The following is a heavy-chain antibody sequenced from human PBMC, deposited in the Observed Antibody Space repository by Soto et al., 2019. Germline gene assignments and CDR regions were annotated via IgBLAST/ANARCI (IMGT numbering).Heavy chain of an antibody. CDR1: GGSISSGGYS. V-gene: IGHV4-30-2*01. J-gene: IGHJ4*02. D-gene: IGHD2-15*01. CDR2: IYHSGST. Sequence: QLQLQESGSGLVKPSQTLSLTCAVSGGSISSGGYSWSWIRQPPGKGLEWIGYIYHSGSTYYYPSLKSRVTISVDRSKTQFSLKLSSVTGGDTAVYYCARGQVVAAQHWGQGTLVTVST. CDR3: ARGQVVAAQH.